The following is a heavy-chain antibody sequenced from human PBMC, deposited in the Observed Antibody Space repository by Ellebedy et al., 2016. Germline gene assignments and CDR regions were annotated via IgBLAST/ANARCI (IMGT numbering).Heavy chain of an antibody. V-gene: IGHV4-30-4*01. CDR3: ARRRGTTIFGVVAGSFDY. J-gene: IGHJ4*02. Sequence: LRLXXTVSGGSISSGDYYWSWIRQPPGKGLEWIGYIYYSGSTYYNPSLKSRVTISVDTSKNQFSLKLSSVTAADTAVYYCARRRGTTIFGVVAGSFDYWGQGTLVTVSS. D-gene: IGHD3-3*01. CDR1: GGSISSGDYY. CDR2: IYYSGST.